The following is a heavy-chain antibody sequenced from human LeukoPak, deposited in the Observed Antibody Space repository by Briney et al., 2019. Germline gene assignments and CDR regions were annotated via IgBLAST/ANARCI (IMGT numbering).Heavy chain of an antibody. CDR3: ARRDRYSGYD. V-gene: IGHV5-51*01. CDR2: IYPGDSDT. D-gene: IGHD5-12*01. J-gene: IGHJ4*02. CDR1: GYSFTTSW. Sequence: GESLKISCKVSGYSFTTSWIGWVRQMSGKGLEWMGVIYPGDSDTRYSPSFQGQVTMSADKSNNTAYLQWSSLKASDIAMYYCARRDRYSGYDWGQGTLVTVSS.